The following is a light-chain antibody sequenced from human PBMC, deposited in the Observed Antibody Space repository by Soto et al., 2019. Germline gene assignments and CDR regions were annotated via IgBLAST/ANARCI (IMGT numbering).Light chain of an antibody. V-gene: IGKV1-5*03. CDR2: QAS. Sequence: DIQMTQSPSTLSASVGDRVTITCRASQSIRNWLAWYQQKPGKAPKLLIHQASTLQSGVPSRFSGSGSGTELTLNISSLQPDDFATYYCQQYNSHSETFGQGTKVEVK. CDR3: QQYNSHSET. J-gene: IGKJ1*01. CDR1: QSIRNW.